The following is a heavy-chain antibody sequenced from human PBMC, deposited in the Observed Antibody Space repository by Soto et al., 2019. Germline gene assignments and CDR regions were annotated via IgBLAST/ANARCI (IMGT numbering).Heavy chain of an antibody. CDR3: AREGGFDWFDP. J-gene: IGHJ5*02. CDR2: ISSSSSTI. CDR1: GFTFSDYE. V-gene: IGHV3-48*03. Sequence: XGSLRLSCVASGFTFSDYEMNWVRQAPGKGLEWVSYISSSSSTIYYADSVKGRFTISRDNAKNSLYLQMHSLRVDDTALYYCAREGGFDWFDPWGQGTLVTVSS.